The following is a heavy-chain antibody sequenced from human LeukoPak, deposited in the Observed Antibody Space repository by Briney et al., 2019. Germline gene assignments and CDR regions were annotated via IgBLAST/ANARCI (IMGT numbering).Heavy chain of an antibody. D-gene: IGHD3-3*02. CDR3: ARQVLGAAPFDY. Sequence: PSETLSLTCTVSGGSISSGGYYWSWIRQHPGKGLEWIGYIHYSGNTYYNPSLKSRVTISVDTSKNQFSLKLSSVTAADTAVYYCARQVLGAAPFDYWGQGTLVTVSS. J-gene: IGHJ4*02. CDR1: GGSISSGGYY. V-gene: IGHV4-31*03. CDR2: IHYSGNT.